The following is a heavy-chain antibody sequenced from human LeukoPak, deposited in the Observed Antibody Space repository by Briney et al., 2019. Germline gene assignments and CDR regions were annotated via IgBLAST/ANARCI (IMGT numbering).Heavy chain of an antibody. D-gene: IGHD2-2*01. J-gene: IGHJ4*02. CDR1: GFTFSDFW. CDR2: ISSSGSTI. CDR3: ARGIVPAAMLFDY. Sequence: GGSLRLSCAASGFTFSDFWMAWVRQAPGKGLEWVSYISSSGSTIYYADSVKGRFTISRDNAKNSLYLQMNSLRAEDTAVYYCARGIVPAAMLFDYWGQGTLVTVSS. V-gene: IGHV3-11*01.